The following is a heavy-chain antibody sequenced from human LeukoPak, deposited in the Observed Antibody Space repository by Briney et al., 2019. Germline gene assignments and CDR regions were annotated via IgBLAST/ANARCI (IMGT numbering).Heavy chain of an antibody. CDR2: IYTSGST. V-gene: IGHV4-61*02. J-gene: IGHJ4*02. CDR3: ARGAVLGAFDY. D-gene: IGHD1-26*01. CDR1: GGSISSGSYE. Sequence: SETLSLTCTVSGGSISSGSYEWSWIRQPAGKGLEWIGRIYTSGSTNYNPSLKSRVTISVDTSKNQFSLKLSSVTAADTAVYYCARGAVLGAFDYWGQGTLLTVSS.